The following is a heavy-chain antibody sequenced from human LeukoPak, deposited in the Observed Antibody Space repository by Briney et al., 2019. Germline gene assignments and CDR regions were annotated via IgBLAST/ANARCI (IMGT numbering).Heavy chain of an antibody. Sequence: QSGGSLRLSCAASGFTFSSYSMNWVRQAPGKGLEWVSYISSSSSTIYYADSVKGRFTISRDNAKNSLYLQMNSLRAEDTAVYYCARDPTRGYSYGYEDYWGQGTLVTVSS. CDR2: ISSSSSTI. CDR1: GFTFSSYS. CDR3: ARDPTRGYSYGYEDY. V-gene: IGHV3-48*04. D-gene: IGHD5-18*01. J-gene: IGHJ4*02.